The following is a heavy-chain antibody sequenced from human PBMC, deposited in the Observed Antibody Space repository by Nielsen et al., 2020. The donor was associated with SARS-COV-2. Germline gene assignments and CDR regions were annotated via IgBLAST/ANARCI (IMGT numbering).Heavy chain of an antibody. D-gene: IGHD2-8*01. V-gene: IGHV7-4-1*02. CDR2: INTNTGNP. CDR3: ARGPRMVDY. CDR1: GYTLTELS. Sequence: ASVKVSCKVSGYTLTELSMHWVRQAPGKGLEWMGWINTNTGNPTYAQGFTGRFVFSLDTSVSTAYLQISSLKAEDTAVYYCARGPRMVDYWGQGTLVTVSS. J-gene: IGHJ4*02.